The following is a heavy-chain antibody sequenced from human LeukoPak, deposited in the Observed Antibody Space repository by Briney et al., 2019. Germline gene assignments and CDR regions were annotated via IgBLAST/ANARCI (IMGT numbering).Heavy chain of an antibody. CDR1: GGSISSGGYS. D-gene: IGHD6-13*01. J-gene: IGHJ6*02. CDR3: ARVSAAPGTYYYYGMDV. CDR2: IYHSGST. Sequence: PSETLSLTCAVSGGSISSGGYSWSWIRQPPGKGLEWIGYIYHSGSTNYNPSLKSRVTISVDTSKNQFSLKLSSVTAADTAVYYCARVSAAPGTYYYYGMDVWGQGTTVTVSS. V-gene: IGHV4-30-2*01.